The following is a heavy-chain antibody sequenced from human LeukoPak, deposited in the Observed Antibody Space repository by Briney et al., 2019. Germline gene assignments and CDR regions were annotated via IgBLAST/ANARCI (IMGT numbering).Heavy chain of an antibody. Sequence: GGSLGLSCAASGFNFGTYWMSWDRQAPGKGLEWLANIRQDGSVEFYVDSVKGRFTISRDNAESSLYLQMNSLRVEDTAVYYCASSHDSSGNDWGQGTLVTVSS. CDR3: ASSHDSSGND. V-gene: IGHV3-7*01. CDR2: IRQDGSVE. CDR1: GFNFGTYW. D-gene: IGHD3-22*01. J-gene: IGHJ4*02.